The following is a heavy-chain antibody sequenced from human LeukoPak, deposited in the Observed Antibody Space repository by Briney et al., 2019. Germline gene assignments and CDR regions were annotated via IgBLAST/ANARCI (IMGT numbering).Heavy chain of an antibody. V-gene: IGHV4-59*08. Sequence: SETLSLTCTVSGGSISSYYWSWIRPPPGKGLEWIGYIYYSGSTNYNPSLKSRVTISVDTSKNQFSLKLSSVTAADTAVYYCASGGLRYYDILTGYYIRGERKTHFDYWGQGTLVTVSS. CDR2: IYYSGST. D-gene: IGHD3-9*01. CDR1: GGSISSYY. CDR3: ASGGLRYYDILTGYYIRGERKTHFDY. J-gene: IGHJ4*02.